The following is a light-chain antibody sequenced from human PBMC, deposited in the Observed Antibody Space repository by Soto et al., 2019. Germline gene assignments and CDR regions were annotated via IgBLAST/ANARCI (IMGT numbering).Light chain of an antibody. J-gene: IGLJ3*02. CDR1: SSDVGGYNY. V-gene: IGLV2-14*01. CDR2: DVS. Sequence: QSALTQPASVSGSPGQSITISCTGTSSDVGGYNYVSWYQQHPGKAPTLMIYDVSNRPSGVSNRFSGSKSGNTASLTISGLQAEDEADYYCSSYTSSSPPLVFGGGTKLTVL. CDR3: SSYTSSSPPLV.